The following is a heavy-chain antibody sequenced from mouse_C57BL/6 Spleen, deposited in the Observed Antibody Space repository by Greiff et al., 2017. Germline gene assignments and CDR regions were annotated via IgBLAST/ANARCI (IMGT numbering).Heavy chain of an antibody. J-gene: IGHJ2*01. CDR3: ARGGSNGSFDY. Sequence: VQLKQSGPVLVKPGASVKMSCKASGYTFTDYYMNWVKQSHGKSLEWIGVINPYNGGTSYNQKFKGKATLTVDKSSSTAYMELNSLTSEDSAVYYCARGGSNGSFDYWGQGTTLTVSS. V-gene: IGHV1-19*01. D-gene: IGHD2-5*01. CDR2: INPYNGGT. CDR1: GYTFTDYY.